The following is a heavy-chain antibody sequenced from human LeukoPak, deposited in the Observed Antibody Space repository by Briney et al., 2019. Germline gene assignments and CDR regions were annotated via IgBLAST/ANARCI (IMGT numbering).Heavy chain of an antibody. CDR1: GGSISSYY. D-gene: IGHD5-18*01. CDR3: ARTTEGGYTYNYFYYYYMDV. V-gene: IGHV4-59*01. CDR2: IYYSGST. J-gene: IGHJ6*03. Sequence: PSETLSLTCSVSGGSISSYYWSWIRQPPGKGLEWIGYIYYSGSTNYNPSLKSRVTISVDTSKNQFSLRLSSVTAADTAVYYCARTTEGGYTYNYFYYYYMDVWGKGTTVTISS.